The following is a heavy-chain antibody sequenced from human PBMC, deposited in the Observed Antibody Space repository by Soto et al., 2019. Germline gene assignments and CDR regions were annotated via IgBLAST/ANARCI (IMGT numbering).Heavy chain of an antibody. V-gene: IGHV3-23*01. Sequence: GGSLRLSCAASGFSFGSYALSWVRQAPGKGLEWVSTISGSDGKTFYADSVKGRFSISRDTSQSTLYLQMNSLGADDTAMYYCARWSYLDYWGQGTRVTVSS. CDR3: ARWSYLDY. CDR2: ISGSDGKT. D-gene: IGHD3-3*01. J-gene: IGHJ4*02. CDR1: GFSFGSYA.